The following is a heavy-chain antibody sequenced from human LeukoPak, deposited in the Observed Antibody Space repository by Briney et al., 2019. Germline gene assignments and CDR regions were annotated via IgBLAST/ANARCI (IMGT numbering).Heavy chain of an antibody. CDR1: GFTFSSYA. J-gene: IGHJ4*02. CDR3: AREIAAADY. CDR2: IKQDGSEK. V-gene: IGHV3-7*01. D-gene: IGHD6-13*01. Sequence: GGSLRLSCAASGFTFSSYAMSWVRQAPGKGLEWVANIKQDGSEKYYVASVKGRFTISRENAKNSLYLQMNSLRAEDTAVYYCAREIAAADYWGQGALVTVSS.